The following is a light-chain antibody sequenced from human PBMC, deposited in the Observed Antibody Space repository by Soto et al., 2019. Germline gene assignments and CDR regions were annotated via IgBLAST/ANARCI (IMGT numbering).Light chain of an antibody. CDR3: QHYNNWPPWT. CDR1: QSVSSY. CDR2: DAS. Sequence: RVFTQSPSTLSFSPEKRATLPCRASQSVSSYLAWYQQKPGQAPRLLIYDASNRATGIPARFSGSGSGTDFTLTISSLQSEDFAVYYCQHYNNWPPWTFGQGTKVDI. V-gene: IGKV3-11*01. J-gene: IGKJ1*01.